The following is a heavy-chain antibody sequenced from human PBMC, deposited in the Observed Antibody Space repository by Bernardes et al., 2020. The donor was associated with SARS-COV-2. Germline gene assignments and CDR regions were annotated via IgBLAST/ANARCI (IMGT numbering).Heavy chain of an antibody. V-gene: IGHV3-53*05. Sequence: GSLRLSCAASGFTVSSKYMSWVRQAPGKGLEWVSIIYSDGSTYYADSVKGRFTISRDDSKNTLYLQMDSLRTEDTAVYYCAKERYEVLTSYWFFDLWGHGTLVSVSS. D-gene: IGHD2-2*01. CDR2: IYSDGST. CDR3: AKERYEVLTSYWFFDL. J-gene: IGHJ2*01. CDR1: GFTVSSKY.